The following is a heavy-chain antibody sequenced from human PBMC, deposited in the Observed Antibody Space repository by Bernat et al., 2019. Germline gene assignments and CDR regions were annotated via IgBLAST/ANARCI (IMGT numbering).Heavy chain of an antibody. CDR3: ARDTIMTTVTTVEFDY. Sequence: QLQLQESGPGLVKPSETLSLTCTVSGGSISSSSYYWGWIRQSPGKGLEWIGSIYYSGSTYYNPSLKSRVTISVDTSKNQFSLKLSSVTAADTAVYYCARDTIMTTVTTVEFDYWGQGTLVTVSS. J-gene: IGHJ4*02. CDR2: IYYSGST. V-gene: IGHV4-39*01. CDR1: GGSISSSSYY. D-gene: IGHD4-17*01.